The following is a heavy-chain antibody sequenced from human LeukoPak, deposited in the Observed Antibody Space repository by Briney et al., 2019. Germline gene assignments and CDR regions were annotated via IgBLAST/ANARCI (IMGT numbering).Heavy chain of an antibody. V-gene: IGHV3-30*02. CDR1: GFTFSSYG. J-gene: IGHJ4*02. CDR2: IGYDGSNK. CDR3: AKDRGSSGWSGVDH. D-gene: IGHD6-19*01. Sequence: GGSLRLSCAASGFTFSSYGMHWVRQAPGKGLEWVTFIGYDGSNKYYTDSVKGRFSISRDNSKNTLYMQMTSLRVEDTAVYYCAKDRGSSGWSGVDHWGQGTLVTVSS.